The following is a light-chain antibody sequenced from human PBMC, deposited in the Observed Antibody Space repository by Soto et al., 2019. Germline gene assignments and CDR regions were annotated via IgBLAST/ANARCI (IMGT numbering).Light chain of an antibody. J-gene: IGKJ4*01. V-gene: IGKV3-15*01. Sequence: ETVMTQSPATLSVSPGERATLSCRASQSVSTNLAWYQQKPGQTPRLLIYDASIRATSGPANFSGSGSGTEFTLTIGRLQSEDFAVYYCQQYNSWPLTVGGGTKVEIK. CDR1: QSVSTN. CDR3: QQYNSWPLT. CDR2: DAS.